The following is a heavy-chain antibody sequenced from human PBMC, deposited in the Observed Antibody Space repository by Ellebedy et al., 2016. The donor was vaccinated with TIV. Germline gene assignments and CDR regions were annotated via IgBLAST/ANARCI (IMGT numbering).Heavy chain of an antibody. Sequence: SETLSLTCVISGDSVSTDIGWNWIRQSPSRGLEWLGRTYYRSKWNNDYAVSVKSRITINPDTSKNQFSLQLNSVTPEDTAVYYCARSYGDYGVYYYYYGMDVWGQGTTVTVSS. D-gene: IGHD4-17*01. CDR2: TYYRSKWNN. V-gene: IGHV6-1*01. J-gene: IGHJ6*02. CDR3: ARSYGDYGVYYYYYGMDV. CDR1: GDSVSTDIG.